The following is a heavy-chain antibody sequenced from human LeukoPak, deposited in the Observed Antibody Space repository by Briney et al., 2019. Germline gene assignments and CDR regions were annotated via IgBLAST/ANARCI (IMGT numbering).Heavy chain of an antibody. CDR2: ISSSSSTI. D-gene: IGHD6-19*01. Sequence: GGLLRLSCAAFGFTFSSYSMNWVRQAPGKGLEWVSYISSSSSTIYYADSVKGRFTISRDNAKNSLYLQMNSLRAEDTAVYYCASDSGWYFDYWGQGTLVTVSS. V-gene: IGHV3-48*04. CDR3: ASDSGWYFDY. CDR1: GFTFSSYS. J-gene: IGHJ4*02.